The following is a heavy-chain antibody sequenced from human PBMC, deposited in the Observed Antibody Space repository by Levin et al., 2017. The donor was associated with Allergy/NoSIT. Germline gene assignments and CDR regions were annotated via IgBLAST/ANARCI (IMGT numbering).Heavy chain of an antibody. CDR1: GYKFRSFW. D-gene: IGHD6-19*01. Sequence: RGESLKISCQGSGYKFRSFWIGWVRQMPGKGLEWVGIIYPGDSHTTYSPSFQGHVTISVDESISTAYLQWSGLRASDTAIYYCARAADRRYYISGYYPLAYWGPGTLVTVSS. J-gene: IGHJ4*02. V-gene: IGHV5-51*01. CDR3: ARAADRRYYISGYYPLAY. CDR2: IYPGDSHT.